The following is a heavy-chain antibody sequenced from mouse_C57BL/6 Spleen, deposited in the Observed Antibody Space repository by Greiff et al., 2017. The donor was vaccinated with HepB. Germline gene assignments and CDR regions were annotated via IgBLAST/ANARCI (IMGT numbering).Heavy chain of an antibody. CDR3: AREATTVPLDY. Sequence: VQLQQSGAELVKPGASVKISCKASGYAFSSYWMNWVKQRPGKGLEWIGQIYPGDGDTNYNGKFKGKATLTADKSSSTAYMQRSSLTSEDSAVYFCAREATTVPLDYWGQGTTLTVSS. D-gene: IGHD1-1*01. V-gene: IGHV1-80*01. CDR2: IYPGDGDT. CDR1: GYAFSSYW. J-gene: IGHJ2*01.